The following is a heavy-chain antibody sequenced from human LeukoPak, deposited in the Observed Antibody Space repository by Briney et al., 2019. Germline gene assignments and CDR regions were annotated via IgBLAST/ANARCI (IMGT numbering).Heavy chain of an antibody. V-gene: IGHV4-31*03. D-gene: IGHD4-17*01. Sequence: SETLSLTCTVSGGSISSGAYYWSWIRQHPGKGLEWIGYIYYSGSTYYNPSLKSRVTISVDTSKNQFSLKLSSVTAADTAVYYCARRSHYGDYEDYWGQGTLVTVSS. J-gene: IGHJ4*02. CDR1: GGSISSGAYY. CDR2: IYYSGST. CDR3: ARRSHYGDYEDY.